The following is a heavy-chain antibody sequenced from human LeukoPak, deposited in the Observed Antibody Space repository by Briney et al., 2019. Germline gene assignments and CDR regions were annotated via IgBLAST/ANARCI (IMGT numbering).Heavy chain of an antibody. CDR1: GGSISSTTSY. Sequence: SETLSLTCTVSGGSISSTTSYWGWIRQPPGKGLEWIGTIYYSGTTYYNPSPKSRVTISLDTSRNQFSLNLSSVTAADTALYFCARHRYGARAADIAFWGQGTLVTVSS. CDR2: IYYSGTT. J-gene: IGHJ4*02. CDR3: ARHRYGARAADIAF. V-gene: IGHV4-39*01. D-gene: IGHD4-17*01.